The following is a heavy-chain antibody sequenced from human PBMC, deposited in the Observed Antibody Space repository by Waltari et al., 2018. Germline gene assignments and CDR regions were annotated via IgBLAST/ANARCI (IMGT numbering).Heavy chain of an antibody. Sequence: QVQLVDSGGGVVQPGRSLRLSCAPPGFPFGPYAIPGVRQAPGKGLEWVAIIWNDGLTTFYADSVEGRFTISRDNAENNLFLQMNSLRPEDTALYYCATEILIMGTSAGYFQHWGQGTLVTVSS. CDR3: ATEILIMGTSAGYFQH. V-gene: IGHV3-33*08. J-gene: IGHJ1*01. CDR2: IWNDGLTT. D-gene: IGHD2-8*01. CDR1: GFPFGPYA.